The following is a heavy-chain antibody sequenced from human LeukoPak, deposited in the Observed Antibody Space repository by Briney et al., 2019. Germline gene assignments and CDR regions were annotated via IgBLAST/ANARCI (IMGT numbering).Heavy chain of an antibody. J-gene: IGHJ4*02. CDR3: ARELEYYYDSSGYYYFDY. V-gene: IGHV1-69*04. D-gene: IGHD3-22*01. CDR2: IIPILGIA. Sequence: ASVKVSCKASVGTFSSYAISWVRQAPGQGLEWMGRIIPILGIANYEQKFQGRVTITADKSTSTAYMELSSLRSEDTAVYYCARELEYYYDSSGYYYFDYWGQGTLVTVSS. CDR1: VGTFSSYA.